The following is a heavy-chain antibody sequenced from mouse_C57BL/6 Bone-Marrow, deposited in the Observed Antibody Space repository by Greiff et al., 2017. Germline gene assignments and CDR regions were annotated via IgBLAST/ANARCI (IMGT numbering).Heavy chain of an antibody. Sequence: EVQLQQSVAELVRPGASVKLSCTASGFNIKNTYMHWVKQRPEQGLEWIGRIDPANGNTKYAPKFPGKATITADTSSNTAYLQLSSLTSEDTAIYYCAPLRRGHYYAMDYWGQGTSVTVSS. J-gene: IGHJ4*01. D-gene: IGHD1-2*01. CDR2: IDPANGNT. CDR1: GFNIKNTY. CDR3: APLRRGHYYAMDY. V-gene: IGHV14-3*01.